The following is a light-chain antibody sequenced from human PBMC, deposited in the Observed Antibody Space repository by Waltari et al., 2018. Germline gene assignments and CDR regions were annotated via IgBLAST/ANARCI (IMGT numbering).Light chain of an antibody. Sequence: QSALTQPPSAVGSPGQSVTISCTGPSSDVGGFDYVPWYQQHPGKVPRLMMYEVIRRPSGVPDRFSGSKSGNTASLTVSGLQVEDEADYYCSSFAGSSQMLFGGGTKLTVL. V-gene: IGLV2-8*01. CDR1: SSDVGGFDY. CDR3: SSFAGSSQML. CDR2: EVI. J-gene: IGLJ2*01.